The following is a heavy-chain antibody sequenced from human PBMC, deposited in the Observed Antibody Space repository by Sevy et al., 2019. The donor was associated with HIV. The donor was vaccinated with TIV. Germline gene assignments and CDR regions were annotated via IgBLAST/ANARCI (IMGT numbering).Heavy chain of an antibody. D-gene: IGHD3-10*01. V-gene: IGHV3-9*01. CDR1: GFRFEDYG. Sequence: SLKISCAASGFRFEDYGMHWVRRAPGKGLEWVSGIGWNSGSVGYAVSVKGRFTISRDNAKNLLYLQMNSLTSEDTAWYYCAKDLLPYGSGSYPLDYWGQGTVVTVSS. CDR2: IGWNSGSV. J-gene: IGHJ4*02. CDR3: AKDLLPYGSGSYPLDY.